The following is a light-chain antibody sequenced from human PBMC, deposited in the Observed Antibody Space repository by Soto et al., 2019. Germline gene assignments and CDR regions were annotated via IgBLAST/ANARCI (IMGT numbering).Light chain of an antibody. J-gene: IGLJ2*01. CDR1: SRDVGSYNL. CDR3: CSYACSSTSGVV. CDR2: EVS. Sequence: QSVLTQPASVSGSPGQSITISCTGTSRDVGSYNLVSWYQHHPGKAPKLMIYEVSERPSGVSNRFSGSKSGNTASLRISGLQADDEADYYCCSYACSSTSGVVFGGGTKLTVL. V-gene: IGLV2-23*02.